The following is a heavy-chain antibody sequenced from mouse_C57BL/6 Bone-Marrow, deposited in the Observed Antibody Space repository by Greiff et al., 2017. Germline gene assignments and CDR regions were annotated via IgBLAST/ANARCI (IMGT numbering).Heavy chain of an antibody. V-gene: IGHV2-6-1*01. D-gene: IGHD2-1*01. Sequence: QVQLKESGPGLVAPSQSLSITCTVSGFSLTSYGVHWVRQPPGKGLEWLVVIWSDGSTTYNSALKSRLSIRQDNSKSQVFLKRNSLQTDDTAMYYCARHHGIPYAMDYWGQGTSVTVAS. J-gene: IGHJ4*01. CDR3: ARHHGIPYAMDY. CDR2: IWSDGST. CDR1: GFSLTSYG.